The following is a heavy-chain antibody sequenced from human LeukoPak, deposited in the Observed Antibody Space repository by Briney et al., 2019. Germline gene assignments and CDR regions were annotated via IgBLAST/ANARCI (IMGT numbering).Heavy chain of an antibody. CDR3: ALTDYGDY. J-gene: IGHJ4*02. V-gene: IGHV1-3*01. CDR1: GYTFTGFA. CDR2: INGGDGDT. Sequence: ASVKVSSKASGYTFTGFAIHWVRQAPGQRLEWMGWINGGDGDTKYLQNFQGRVTITRDTSASTSYMELSSLTSEDTAIYYCALTDYGDYWGQGTLVTVSS.